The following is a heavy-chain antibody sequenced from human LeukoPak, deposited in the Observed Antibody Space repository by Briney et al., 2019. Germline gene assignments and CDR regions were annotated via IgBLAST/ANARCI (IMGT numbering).Heavy chain of an antibody. CDR1: GGTFSSYA. Sequence: ASVKVSCKASGGTFSSYAISWVRQAPGQGLEWMGIINPSGGSTSYAQKFQGRVTMTRDTSTSTVYMGLSSLRSEDTAVYYCAREKGAATGNAFDIWGQGTMVTVSS. CDR2: INPSGGST. J-gene: IGHJ3*02. V-gene: IGHV1-46*01. D-gene: IGHD3-10*01. CDR3: AREKGAATGNAFDI.